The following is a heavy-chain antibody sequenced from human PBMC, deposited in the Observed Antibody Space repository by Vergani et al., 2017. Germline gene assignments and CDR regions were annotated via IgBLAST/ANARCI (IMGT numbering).Heavy chain of an antibody. CDR3: ARDRADYGDYLHYWYFDL. Sequence: EVQLVESGGGLVQPGGSLRLSCAASGFTFSSYSMNWVRQAPGKGLEWVSYISSSSSTLYYADSVKGRFTISRDNAKNSLYLQMNSLRAEDTAVYYCARDRADYGDYLHYWYFDLWGRGTLVTVSS. D-gene: IGHD4-17*01. V-gene: IGHV3-48*04. CDR2: ISSSSSTL. J-gene: IGHJ2*01. CDR1: GFTFSSYS.